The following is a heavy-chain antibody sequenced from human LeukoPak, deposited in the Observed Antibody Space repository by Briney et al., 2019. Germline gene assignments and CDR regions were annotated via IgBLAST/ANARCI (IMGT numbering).Heavy chain of an antibody. CDR3: ARGFLSSRMTTVMY. CDR1: GYTFTSYG. Sequence: SVKVSCKASGYTFTSYGISWVRQAPGQGLEWMGGIIPIFGTANYAQKFQGRVTITADESTSTAYMELSSLRSEDTAVYYCARGFLSSRMTTVMYWGQGTLVTVSS. V-gene: IGHV1-69*13. D-gene: IGHD4-17*01. J-gene: IGHJ4*02. CDR2: IIPIFGTA.